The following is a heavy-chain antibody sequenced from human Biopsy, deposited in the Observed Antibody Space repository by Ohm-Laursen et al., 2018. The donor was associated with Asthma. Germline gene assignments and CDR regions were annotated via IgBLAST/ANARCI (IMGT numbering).Heavy chain of an antibody. CDR1: GYSLTDLS. CDR3: ASDFPKDYVRYNFQF. Sequence: VSVKVSCKISGYSLTDLSIHWVRQAPGQGLEWMGGHDREEGGAVIARRFQGRVTMTEDTSTDTAYMELSSLSSDDTAVYYCASDFPKDYVRYNFQFWGQGTLVTVSS. V-gene: IGHV1-24*01. D-gene: IGHD4-17*01. CDR2: HDREEGGA. J-gene: IGHJ4*02.